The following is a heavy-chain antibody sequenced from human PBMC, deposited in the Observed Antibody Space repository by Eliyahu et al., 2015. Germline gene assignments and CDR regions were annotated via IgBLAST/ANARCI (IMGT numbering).Heavy chain of an antibody. J-gene: IGHJ3*02. CDR1: GFXFSXXG. D-gene: IGHD6-13*01. CDR3: ARDRQQLVLGGDAFDI. V-gene: IGHV3-33*01. CDR2: IWYDGSNK. Sequence: QVQLVESGGGVVQPGRSLRLSCAASGFXFSXXGACIGSARLQARGWGVVAVIWYDGSNKYYADSVKGRFTISRDNSKNTLYLQMNSLRAEDTAVYYCARDRQQLVLGGDAFDIWGQGTMVTVSS.